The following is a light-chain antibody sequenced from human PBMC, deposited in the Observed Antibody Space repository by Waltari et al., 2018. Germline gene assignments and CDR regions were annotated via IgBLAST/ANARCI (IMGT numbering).Light chain of an antibody. CDR1: SYNIGTHN. Sequence: QSVLTQPPSASGTTGQRDRICCDGRSYNIGTHNVYWYQQLPGTAPKLLIYLTHQRPSGVPDRFSASKSGTSASLAISGLRFEDEADYYCATRDEGPTVVFGGGTKLTVL. J-gene: IGLJ2*01. CDR3: ATRDEGPTVV. V-gene: IGLV1-47*01. CDR2: LTH.